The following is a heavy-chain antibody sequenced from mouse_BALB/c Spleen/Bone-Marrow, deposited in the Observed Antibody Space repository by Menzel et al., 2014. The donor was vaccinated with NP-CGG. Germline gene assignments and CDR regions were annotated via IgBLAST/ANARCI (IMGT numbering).Heavy chain of an antibody. J-gene: IGHJ3*01. CDR1: GYTFSSYW. Sequence: QVQLKQSGAELMKPGASVKISCKATGYTFSSYWIEWVKLRPGHGLEWIGEIFPGSGTSNYNMKFKGKATLTADTSSNTAYMQLSSLTSEDSAVYYCARVLYYGNYDSFAYWGQGTLVTVSA. D-gene: IGHD2-1*01. CDR2: IFPGSGTS. V-gene: IGHV1-9*01. CDR3: ARVLYYGNYDSFAY.